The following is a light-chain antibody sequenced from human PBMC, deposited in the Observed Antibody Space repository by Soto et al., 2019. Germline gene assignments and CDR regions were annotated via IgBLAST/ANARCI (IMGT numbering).Light chain of an antibody. CDR3: SSYTSSTVYV. J-gene: IGLJ1*01. Sequence: QSALTQPASMSGSPGQSITISCTGTSSDVGGYKYVSWYQQHPGKAPKLMIYEVSNRPSGVSNRFSGSKSGNTASLTISGLQAEDEADYYCSSYTSSTVYVFGPGTKLTVL. CDR2: EVS. V-gene: IGLV2-14*01. CDR1: SSDVGGYKY.